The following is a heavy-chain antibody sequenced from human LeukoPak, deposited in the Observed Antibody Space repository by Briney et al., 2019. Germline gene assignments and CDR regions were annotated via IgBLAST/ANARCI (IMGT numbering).Heavy chain of an antibody. D-gene: IGHD4-17*01. CDR1: GFTFSSYS. CDR2: ISSSSSYI. V-gene: IGHV3-21*01. Sequence: GGSLRLSCAASGFTFSSYSMNWVRQAPGKGLEWVSSISSSSSYIYYADSVKGRFTISRDNAKNSLYLQMNSLRAEDTAVYYCAKDRATLTYYFDYWGQGTLVTVSS. CDR3: AKDRATLTYYFDY. J-gene: IGHJ4*02.